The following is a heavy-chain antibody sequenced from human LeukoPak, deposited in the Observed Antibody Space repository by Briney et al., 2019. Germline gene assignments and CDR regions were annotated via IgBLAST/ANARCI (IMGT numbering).Heavy chain of an antibody. CDR3: ARGFPGYYGSGSYYPFDY. CDR1: GGSFSGYY. V-gene: IGHV4-34*01. Sequence: SETLSLTCAVYGGSFSGYYCSWIRQPPGKGLEWIGEINHSGSTDYNPSLKSRVTISVDTSKNQFSLKLSSVTAADTAVYYCARGFPGYYGSGSYYPFDYWGQGTLVTVSS. J-gene: IGHJ4*02. D-gene: IGHD3-10*01. CDR2: INHSGST.